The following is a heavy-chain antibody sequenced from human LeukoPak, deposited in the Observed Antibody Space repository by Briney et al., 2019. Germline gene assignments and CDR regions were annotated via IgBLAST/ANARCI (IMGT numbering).Heavy chain of an antibody. CDR1: GFTVSSNY. CDR3: ARDNKLGYSGSYPDSYTEH. Sequence: PGGSLRLSCAASGFTVSSNYMSWVRQAPGKGLEWVSVIYSGGSTYYADSVKGRFTISRDNSKNTLYLQMNSLRAEDTAVYYCARDNKLGYSGSYPDSYTEHWGQGTLVTVSS. V-gene: IGHV3-66*01. J-gene: IGHJ4*02. CDR2: IYSGGST. D-gene: IGHD1-26*01.